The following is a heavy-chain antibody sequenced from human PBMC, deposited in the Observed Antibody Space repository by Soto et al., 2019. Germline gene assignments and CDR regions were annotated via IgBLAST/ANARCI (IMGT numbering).Heavy chain of an antibody. Sequence: QVQLVQSGAEVKKPGSSVKVSCKASGGTFSSYAISWVRQAPGQGLEWMGGIIPIFGTANYAQKFQGRVTITADESTSTANKELSRLRSEDTALYYCARIVATNRDNYGMDLWGQGTTVTVSS. J-gene: IGHJ6*02. CDR1: GGTFSSYA. CDR3: ARIVATNRDNYGMDL. D-gene: IGHD5-12*01. CDR2: IIPIFGTA. V-gene: IGHV1-69*12.